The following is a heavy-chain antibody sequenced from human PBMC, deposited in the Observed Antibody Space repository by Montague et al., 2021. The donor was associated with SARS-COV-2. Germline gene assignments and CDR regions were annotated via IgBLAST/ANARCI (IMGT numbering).Heavy chain of an antibody. CDR2: MYYSGSI. Sequence: SETLSLTCTVSGGSISSSNYYWGWIRQPPGKGLEWIGNMYYSGSIYCNPSLKSRVTISIDTSKNQFSLKLSSVTAADTAVYYCARDDIVLQGVTKGMDVWGQGTTVTVSS. CDR3: ARDDIVLQGVTKGMDV. CDR1: GGSISSSNYY. V-gene: IGHV4-39*07. J-gene: IGHJ6*02. D-gene: IGHD3-10*01.